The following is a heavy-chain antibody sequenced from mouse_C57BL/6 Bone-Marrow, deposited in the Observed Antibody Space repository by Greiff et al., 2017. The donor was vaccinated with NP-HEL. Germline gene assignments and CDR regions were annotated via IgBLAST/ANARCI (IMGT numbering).Heavy chain of an antibody. CDR1: GYTFTSYG. Sequence: VQLQQSGAELARPGASVKLSCKASGYTFTSYGISWVKQRTGQGLEWIGEIYPRSGNTYYNEKFNGKATLTTDKSSSTAYMELRSLTSEDSAVYFCARYWGYYAMDYWGQGTSVTVSS. CDR3: ARYWGYYAMDY. CDR2: IYPRSGNT. D-gene: IGHD4-1*01. V-gene: IGHV1-81*01. J-gene: IGHJ4*01.